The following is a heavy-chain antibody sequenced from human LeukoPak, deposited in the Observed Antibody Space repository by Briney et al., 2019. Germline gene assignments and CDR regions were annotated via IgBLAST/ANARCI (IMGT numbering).Heavy chain of an antibody. V-gene: IGHV1-46*01. Sequence: ASVKVSCKAFGYTFTSNYMHWVRQAPGQGPEWMGVISPSGGSTTYAQKFQGRLTLTRDMSASTDYLELSSLRSEDTAVYYCARDQQPPSWGQGTLVTVSS. D-gene: IGHD6-13*01. J-gene: IGHJ4*02. CDR2: ISPSGGST. CDR1: GYTFTSNY. CDR3: ARDQQPPS.